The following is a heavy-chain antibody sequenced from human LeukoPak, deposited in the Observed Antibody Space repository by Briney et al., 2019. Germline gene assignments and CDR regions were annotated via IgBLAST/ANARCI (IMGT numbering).Heavy chain of an antibody. CDR1: GGSFSGYY. CDR3: ARGTVTTIDY. V-gene: IGHV4-34*01. CDR2: INHSGST. Sequence: SETLSLTCAVYGGSFSGYYWSWIRQPPGKGLEWIGEINHSGSTNYNPSLKSRVTISVDTSKNQFSLKLSSVAAADTAVYYCARGTVTTIDYWGQGTLVTVSS. D-gene: IGHD4-17*01. J-gene: IGHJ4*02.